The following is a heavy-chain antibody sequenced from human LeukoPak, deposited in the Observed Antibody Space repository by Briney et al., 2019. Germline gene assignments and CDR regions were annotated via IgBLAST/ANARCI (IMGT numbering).Heavy chain of an antibody. CDR2: VHLSGAS. D-gene: IGHD1-26*01. J-gene: IGHJ4*02. CDR1: GGSILTTNW. V-gene: IGHV4-4*02. Sequence: SGTLSLTCAVSGGSILTTNWWSWVRQPPGKGLEWIGEVHLSGASNFNPSLKSRVSMSIDNSKNQLSLKLTSVTAADTAIYYCARESGAFCPFGFWGQGTLVTVSS. CDR3: ARESGAFCPFGF.